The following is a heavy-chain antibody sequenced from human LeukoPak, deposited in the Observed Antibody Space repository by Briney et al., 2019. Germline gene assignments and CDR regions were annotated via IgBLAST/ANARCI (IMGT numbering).Heavy chain of an antibody. V-gene: IGHV3-30-3*01. CDR3: ARGRGYSSSTYYGMDV. D-gene: IGHD6-6*01. J-gene: IGHJ6*02. CDR2: ISYDGSNK. CDR1: GFTFSSYA. Sequence: PGGPLRLSCAASGFTFSSYAMHWVRQAPGKGLEWVAVISYDGSNKYYADSVKGRFTISRDNSKNTLYLQMNSLRAEDTAVYYCARGRGYSSSTYYGMDVWGQGTTVTVSS.